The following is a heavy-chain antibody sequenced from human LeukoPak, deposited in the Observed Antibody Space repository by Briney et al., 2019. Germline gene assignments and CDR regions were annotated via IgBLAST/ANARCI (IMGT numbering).Heavy chain of an antibody. Sequence: GGSLRLSCAASGFTFSSYAMHWVRQAPGKGLEWVAVISYDGSKKYYADSVKGRFTISRDNSKNTLYLQMNSLRAEDTAVYYCAAEMATIKDYWGQGTLVTVSS. CDR2: ISYDGSKK. D-gene: IGHD5-24*01. CDR3: AAEMATIKDY. CDR1: GFTFSSYA. V-gene: IGHV3-30*01. J-gene: IGHJ4*02.